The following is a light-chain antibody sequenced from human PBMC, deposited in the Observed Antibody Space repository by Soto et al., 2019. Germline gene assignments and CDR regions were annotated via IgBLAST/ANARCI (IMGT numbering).Light chain of an antibody. CDR3: QQYGSSPWT. Sequence: EIVLTQSPGTLSLSPGERATLSFRASQSVSSSYLAWCQQKPGQAPRPLIYGTSSSAIGIPERFSGSGSGTDFTLTISRLKPEDFAVYYCQQYGSSPWTVGQGTKVEIK. CDR2: GTS. V-gene: IGKV3-20*01. CDR1: QSVSSSY. J-gene: IGKJ1*01.